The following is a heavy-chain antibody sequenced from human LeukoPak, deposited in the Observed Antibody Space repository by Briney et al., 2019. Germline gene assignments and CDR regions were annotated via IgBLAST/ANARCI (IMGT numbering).Heavy chain of an antibody. V-gene: IGHV4-59*11. D-gene: IGHD3-3*01. CDR2: ISDSGST. CDR1: GASMNGHY. Sequence: PSETLSLTCSVSGASMNGHYWTWLRLSPGKGLEWIGYISDSGSTGYNPSLRSRVIMALAASKTEFSLRLNSVTVADTAVYYWARVFRGAVTSNWFNPWGKGTLVTVSS. CDR3: ARVFRGAVTSNWFNP. J-gene: IGHJ5*02.